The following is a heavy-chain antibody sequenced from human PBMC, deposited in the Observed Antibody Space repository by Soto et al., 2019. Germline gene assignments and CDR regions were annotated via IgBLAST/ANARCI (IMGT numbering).Heavy chain of an antibody. Sequence: QDQLVQSGAEVKKPGSSVKVSCKASGGTFSSHTFSWVRQAPGQGLEWMGRIIPALGTATYAQKFQGRVXXXXXXXXXXXXXXXXXXXXXXXXXXXXXXXXXGDYWYFDLWGRGTLVTVSS. CDR3: XXXXXGDYWYFDL. CDR1: GGTFSSHT. J-gene: IGHJ2*01. V-gene: IGHV1-69*08. D-gene: IGHD4-17*01. CDR2: IIPALGTA.